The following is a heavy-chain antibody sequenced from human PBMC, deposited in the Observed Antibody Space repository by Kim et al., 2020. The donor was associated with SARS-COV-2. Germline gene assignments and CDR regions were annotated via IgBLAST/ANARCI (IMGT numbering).Heavy chain of an antibody. V-gene: IGHV4-34*01. CDR1: GGSFSGYY. J-gene: IGHJ4*02. CDR2: INHSGST. CDR3: ARLGYSSGWLYDY. Sequence: SETLSLICAVYGGSFSGYYWSWIRQPPGKGLEWIGEINHSGSTNYNPSLKSRVTISVDTSKNQFSLKLSSVTAADTAVYYCARLGYSSGWLYDYWGQGPL. D-gene: IGHD6-19*01.